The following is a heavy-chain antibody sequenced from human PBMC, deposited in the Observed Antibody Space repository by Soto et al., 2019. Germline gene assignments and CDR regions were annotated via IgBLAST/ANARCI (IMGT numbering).Heavy chain of an antibody. Sequence: PGGSLRLSCAASGFTFTNAWMSWVRQAPGKGLEWVGHIKSRADDGTTDYAAPLKGRFTISRDDSKNMLYLQMNSLKSEDTAVYFCATEGIASRPPFDYWGQGTLVTLSS. J-gene: IGHJ4*02. V-gene: IGHV3-15*01. CDR3: ATEGIASRPPFDY. CDR2: IKSRADDGTT. D-gene: IGHD6-13*01. CDR1: GFTFTNAW.